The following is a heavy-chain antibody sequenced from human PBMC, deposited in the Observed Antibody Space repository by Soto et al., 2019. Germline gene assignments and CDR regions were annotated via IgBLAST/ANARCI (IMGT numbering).Heavy chain of an antibody. CDR2: IIPIFGTA. CDR3: ASIPEYSSSWYCYYYGMDV. J-gene: IGHJ6*02. CDR1: GGTFSSYA. Sequence: QVQLVQSGAEVKKPGSSVKVSCKASGGTFSSYAISWVRQAPGQGLEWMGGIIPIFGTANYAQKFQGRVTITADESTSTAYMELSSLRSEDTAVYYCASIPEYSSSWYCYYYGMDVWGQGTTVTVSS. V-gene: IGHV1-69*12. D-gene: IGHD6-13*01.